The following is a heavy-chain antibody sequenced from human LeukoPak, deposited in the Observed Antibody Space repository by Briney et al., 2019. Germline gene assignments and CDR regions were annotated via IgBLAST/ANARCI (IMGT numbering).Heavy chain of an antibody. Sequence: GGSLRLSCAASGFTFDDYGMSWVRQAPGKGLEWVSSIKWNGGSTGYADSVKGRFTISRDNAKNSLYLQMNSLRAEDTAVYYCARLSGSYYGYFDYWGQGTLVTVSS. CDR3: ARLSGSYYGYFDY. D-gene: IGHD1-26*01. CDR1: GFTFDDYG. CDR2: IKWNGGST. V-gene: IGHV3-20*04. J-gene: IGHJ4*02.